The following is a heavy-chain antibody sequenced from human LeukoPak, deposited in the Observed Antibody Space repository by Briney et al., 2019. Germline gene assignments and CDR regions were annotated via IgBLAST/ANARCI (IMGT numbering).Heavy chain of an antibody. CDR2: IIPILGIA. CDR1: GGTFSSYT. Sequence: SVKVSCKASGGTFSSYTISWVRQAPGQGLEWMGRIIPILGIANYAQKFQGRVTITTDESTSTAYMELSSLRSEDTAEYYCARGTDYYDSSGPPEVWGQGTMVTVSS. V-gene: IGHV1-69*02. J-gene: IGHJ3*01. CDR3: ARGTDYYDSSGPPEV. D-gene: IGHD3-22*01.